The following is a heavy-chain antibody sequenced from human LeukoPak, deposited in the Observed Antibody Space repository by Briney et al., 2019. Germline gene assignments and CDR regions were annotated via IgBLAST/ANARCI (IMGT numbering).Heavy chain of an antibody. CDR1: VYTFTSYY. J-gene: IGHJ4*02. V-gene: IGHV1-46*01. Sequence: GASVNVSFKSSVYTFTSYYMHWVRQAPAQGLDWMGIINPSGGSTSYAQKFQGRVTMTRDTSTSTVYMELSSLRSEDTAVYDCASGRSWYIFDYWGQGTLVTVSS. CDR2: INPSGGST. D-gene: IGHD6-13*01. CDR3: ASGRSWYIFDY.